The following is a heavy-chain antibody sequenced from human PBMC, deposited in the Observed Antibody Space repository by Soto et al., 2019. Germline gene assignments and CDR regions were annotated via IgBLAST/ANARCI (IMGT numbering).Heavy chain of an antibody. CDR1: DDSINSDKYY. Sequence: PSETLSLTCSVSDDSINSDKYYWGWIRQPPGKGLEWIGEINHSGSTNYNPSLKSRVTISVDTSKNQFSLKLSSVTAADTAVYYCARVYYYDSSGSISRSSYFDYWGQGTLVTVSS. CDR3: ARVYYYDSSGSISRSSYFDY. J-gene: IGHJ4*02. CDR2: INHSGST. V-gene: IGHV4-39*07. D-gene: IGHD3-22*01.